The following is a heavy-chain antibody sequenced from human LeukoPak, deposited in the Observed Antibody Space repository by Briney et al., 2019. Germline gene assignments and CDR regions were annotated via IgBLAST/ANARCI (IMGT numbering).Heavy chain of an antibody. CDR2: IYYSGST. D-gene: IGHD6-13*01. V-gene: IGHV4-39*07. CDR3: ARDRPGGSSLDY. J-gene: IGHJ4*02. CDR1: GGSISSSSYY. Sequence: PSETLSLTCTVSGGSISSSSYYWGWIRQPPGKGLEWIGSIYYSGSTYYNPSPKSRVTISVDTSKNQFSLKLSSVTAADTAVYYCARDRPGGSSLDYWGQGTLVTVSS.